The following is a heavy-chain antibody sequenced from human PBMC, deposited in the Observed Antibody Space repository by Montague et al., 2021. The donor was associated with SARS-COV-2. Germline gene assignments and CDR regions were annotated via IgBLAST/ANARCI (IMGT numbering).Heavy chain of an antibody. CDR2: IYHDGNT. J-gene: IGHJ1*01. V-gene: IGHV4-39*07. CDR3: ARGPKMGGSGYYDN. CDR1: GDSIGSSSYY. D-gene: IGHD3-22*01. Sequence: SETLSLTCTVSGDSIGSSSYYWGWIRQPPGKGLEWIGSIYHDGNTYYNPSLKTRVSLSIDKRKNQFSLKLCSVTVADTAVYSCARGPKMGGSGYYDNWGQGTLVTVSS.